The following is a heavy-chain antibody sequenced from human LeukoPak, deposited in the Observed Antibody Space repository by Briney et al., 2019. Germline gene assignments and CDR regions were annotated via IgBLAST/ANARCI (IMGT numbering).Heavy chain of an antibody. J-gene: IGHJ3*02. CDR3: ARTGYHYGSGSHYAFDI. CDR2: IYPGDSDT. Sequence: GESLEISCQASGYTSSNQWISWVRQMPGKGLEWMGIIYPGDSDTRYSPSFQGQVTISVGKSITTAYLEWSSLKASDTAMYYCARTGYHYGSGSHYAFDIWAQGTMVTVSS. V-gene: IGHV5-51*01. D-gene: IGHD3-10*01. CDR1: GYTSSNQW.